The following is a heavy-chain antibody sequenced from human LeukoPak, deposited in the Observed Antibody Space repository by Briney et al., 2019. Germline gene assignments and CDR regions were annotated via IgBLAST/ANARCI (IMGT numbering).Heavy chain of an antibody. J-gene: IGHJ5*02. CDR2: ISAYNGNT. V-gene: IGHV1-18*01. CDR1: GYTFTSYG. Sequence: ASVKVSCKASGYTFTSYGISWVRQAPGQGLEWMGWISAYNGNTNYAQKLQGRVTMTTDTSTSTAYMELRSLRSDDTAVYYCARDYHYYGSGSYSVGYNWFDPWGQGTLVTVSS. CDR3: ARDYHYYGSGSYSVGYNWFDP. D-gene: IGHD3-10*01.